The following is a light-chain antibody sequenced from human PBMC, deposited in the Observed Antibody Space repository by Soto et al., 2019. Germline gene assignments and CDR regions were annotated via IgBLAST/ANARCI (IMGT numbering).Light chain of an antibody. CDR3: MQDAHCPRT. CDR1: QSLVFSDGNTY. Sequence: DVVMTQSPLSLPVPLGQPASISCRSSQSLVFSDGNTYLTWFQQRPGQSPRRLIYKVSNRHSGVPDRFSGSGSVTDFTLKISRVEAEDVGVYYCMQDAHCPRTFGQGTRLEIK. CDR2: KVS. V-gene: IGKV2-30*01. J-gene: IGKJ5*01.